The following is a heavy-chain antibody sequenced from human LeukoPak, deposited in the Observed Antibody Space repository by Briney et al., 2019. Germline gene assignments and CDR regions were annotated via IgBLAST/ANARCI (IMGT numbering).Heavy chain of an antibody. CDR1: GSIFDDYG. CDR2: ITWNGVRR. CDR3: ARGTIFGVVIPYYFDY. V-gene: IGHV3-20*04. D-gene: IGHD3-3*01. J-gene: IGHJ4*02. Sequence: PGGSLRLSCAASGSIFDDYGMTWVRQAPGKGLEWVSGITWNGVRRGYADSVKGRFTISRDNAKNSLYLQMNSLRAEDTALYYCARGTIFGVVIPYYFDYWGQGTLVTVSS.